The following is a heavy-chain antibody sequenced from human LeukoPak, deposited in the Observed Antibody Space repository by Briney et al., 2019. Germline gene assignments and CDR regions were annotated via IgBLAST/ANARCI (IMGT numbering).Heavy chain of an antibody. CDR2: IYYSGST. CDR3: AGVSGWYDY. V-gene: IGHV4-59*01. J-gene: IGHJ4*02. D-gene: IGHD6-19*01. CDR1: GGSFSGYY. Sequence: SETLSLTCAVYGGSFSGYYWSWIRQPPGKGLEWIGYIYYSGSTNYNPSLKSRVTISVDTSKNQFSLKLSSVTAADTAVYYCAGVSGWYDYWGQGTLVTVSS.